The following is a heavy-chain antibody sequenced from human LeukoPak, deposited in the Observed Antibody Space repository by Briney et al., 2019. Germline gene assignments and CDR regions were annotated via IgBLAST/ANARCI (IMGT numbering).Heavy chain of an antibody. D-gene: IGHD6-13*01. CDR2: INHSGST. CDR1: GGSISSHY. CDR3: ARGGSWSNYFDY. J-gene: IGHJ4*02. V-gene: IGHV4-34*01. Sequence: KPSETLSLTCTVSGGSISSHYWSWIRQPPGKGLEWIGEINHSGSTNYNPSLKSRVTISVDTSKNQFSLKLSSVTAADTAVYYCARGGSWSNYFDYWGQGTLVTVSS.